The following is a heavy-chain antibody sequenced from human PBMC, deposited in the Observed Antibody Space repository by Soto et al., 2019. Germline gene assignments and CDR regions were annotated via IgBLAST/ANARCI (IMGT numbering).Heavy chain of an antibody. Sequence: GGSLRLSCAASGFTFSSYGMHWVRQAPGKGLEWVAVISYDGSNKYYADSVKGRFTISRDNSKNTLYLQMNSLRAEDTAVYYCAKELCGGDCYSEEGCFDYWGQGTLVTVSS. D-gene: IGHD2-21*02. V-gene: IGHV3-30*18. CDR3: AKELCGGDCYSEEGCFDY. CDR1: GFTFSSYG. J-gene: IGHJ4*02. CDR2: ISYDGSNK.